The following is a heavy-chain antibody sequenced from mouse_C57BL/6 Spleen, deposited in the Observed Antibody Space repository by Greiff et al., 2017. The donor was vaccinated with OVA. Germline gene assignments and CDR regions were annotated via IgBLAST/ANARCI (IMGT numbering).Heavy chain of an antibody. CDR2: INPGSGGT. D-gene: IGHD1-1*01. Sequence: QVQLQQSGAELVRPGTSVKVSCKASGYAFTNYLIEWVKQRPGQGLEWIGVINPGSGGTNYNEKFKGKATLTADTSSSTAYMQLSSLTSEDSAVYCCARGGYYGSSRPFDYWGQGTTLTVSS. V-gene: IGHV1-54*01. CDR3: ARGGYYGSSRPFDY. J-gene: IGHJ2*01. CDR1: GYAFTNYL.